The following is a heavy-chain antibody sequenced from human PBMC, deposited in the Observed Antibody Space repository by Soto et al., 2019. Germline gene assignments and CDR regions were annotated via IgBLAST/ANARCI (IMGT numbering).Heavy chain of an antibody. D-gene: IGHD3-10*01. CDR2: INSAGTP. CDR1: GFTVSTNY. V-gene: IGHV3-53*02. J-gene: IGHJ6*02. CDR3: AREKSTMIRGVRYGMDV. Sequence: EVQLVETGGGLIQPGGSLRLSCAASGFTVSTNYMSWVRQVPGKGLKWVSLINSAGTPYYADSVKGRFTVSSDTSKHTLYLQMSSLRAEDTAVYFCAREKSTMIRGVRYGMDVWGQGTTVTVSS.